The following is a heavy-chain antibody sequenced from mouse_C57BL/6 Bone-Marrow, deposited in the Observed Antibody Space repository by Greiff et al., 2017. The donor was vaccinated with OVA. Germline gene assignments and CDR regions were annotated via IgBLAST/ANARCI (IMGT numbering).Heavy chain of an antibody. V-gene: IGHV1-72*01. CDR3: ARSLLTGTDYAMDY. CDR1: GYTFTSYW. D-gene: IGHD4-1*01. J-gene: IGHJ4*01. CDR2: IDPNSGGT. Sequence: QVQLQQPGAELVKPGASVKLSCKASGYTFTSYWMHWVKQRPGRGLEWIGRIDPNSGGTKYNEQFKSKATLTVDKPSSTAYMQLSSLTSEDSAVYYCARSLLTGTDYAMDYWGQGTSVTVSS.